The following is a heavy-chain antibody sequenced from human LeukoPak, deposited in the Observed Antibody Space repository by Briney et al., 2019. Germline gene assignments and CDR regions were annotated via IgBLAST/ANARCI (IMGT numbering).Heavy chain of an antibody. CDR1: GESFSGYN. V-gene: IGHV4-34*01. D-gene: IGHD6-19*01. CDR3: ATGASGWYDY. Sequence: SETLSLTCAVYGESFSGYNWSWIRQPPAKGLEWIGEINHSGSTKYNPSLKSRVTISVDTSKNQFSLKLSSVSAADTAVYYCATGASGWYDYWGQGTLVTVSS. J-gene: IGHJ4*02. CDR2: INHSGST.